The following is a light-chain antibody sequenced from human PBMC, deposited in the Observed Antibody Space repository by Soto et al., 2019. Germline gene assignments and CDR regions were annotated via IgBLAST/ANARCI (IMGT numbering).Light chain of an antibody. V-gene: IGKV1-12*01. J-gene: IGKJ4*01. CDR2: AAS. CDR1: QGISSW. CDR3: QQTNSFPLT. Sequence: DIQMTQSPSSVSASVGDRVTLTCRVSQGISSWLFWYQQKPGKAPKLLISAASTLQSGVPSRFSGSGSGTDFTLTISSLQPEDFATPYCQQTNSFPLTFGGGTKVEIK.